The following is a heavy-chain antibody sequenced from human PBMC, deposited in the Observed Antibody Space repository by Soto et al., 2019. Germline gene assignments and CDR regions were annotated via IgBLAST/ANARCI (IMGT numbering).Heavy chain of an antibody. CDR1: GGSISSGGYS. CDR3: ARVPSP. CDR2: IYHSGST. Sequence: QLQLQESGSGLVKPSQTLSLTCAVSGGSISSGGYSWSWVRQPPGKGLEWIGYIYHSGSTYYNPSPXRXFTISVDRSKNQCSLKLSSVTAADTAVYYCARVPSPWGQGTLVTVSS. V-gene: IGHV4-30-2*01. J-gene: IGHJ5*02.